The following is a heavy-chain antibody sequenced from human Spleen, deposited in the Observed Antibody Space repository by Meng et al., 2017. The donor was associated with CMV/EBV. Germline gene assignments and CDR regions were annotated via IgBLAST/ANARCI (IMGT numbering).Heavy chain of an antibody. D-gene: IGHD3-22*01. CDR2: IYSGGST. J-gene: IGHJ4*02. V-gene: IGHV3-53*01. Sequence: GESLKISCAASGFTVSSNYMSWVRQAPGKGLEWVSVIYSGGSTYYADSVKGRFTISRDNSKNTLYLQMNSLRAEDTAVYYCARDLRGPNYYDSTGYFDSWGRGIRVTVSS. CDR3: ARDLRGPNYYDSTGYFDS. CDR1: GFTVSSNY.